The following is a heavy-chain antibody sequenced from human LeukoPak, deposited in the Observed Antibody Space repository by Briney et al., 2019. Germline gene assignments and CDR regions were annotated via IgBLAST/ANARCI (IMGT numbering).Heavy chain of an antibody. V-gene: IGHV3-20*04. CDR1: GFTFDDYG. Sequence: PGGSLRLSCAASGFTFDDYGMSWVRQAPGKGLEWVSSINWDGGSTGYADSVKGRFTISRDNAKNSLYLQMNSLRAEDTALYYCARGRITIFGVVILDYFDYWGQGTLVTVSS. J-gene: IGHJ4*02. D-gene: IGHD3-3*01. CDR2: INWDGGST. CDR3: ARGRITIFGVVILDYFDY.